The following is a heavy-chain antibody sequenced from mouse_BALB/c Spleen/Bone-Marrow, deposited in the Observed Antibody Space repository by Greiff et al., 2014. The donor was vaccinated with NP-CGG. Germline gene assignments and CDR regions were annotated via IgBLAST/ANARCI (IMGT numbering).Heavy chain of an antibody. Sequence: EVKLVESGGGLVQPGGSLRLSCATSGFTFTDNYMSWVRQPPGKALEWLGFIRNKANGYTTEYSASVKGRFTISRDNSQSILYLQMNTLRAEESATYYCARDSDWFAYWGQGTLVTVSA. CDR2: IRNKANGYTT. J-gene: IGHJ3*01. CDR1: GFTFTDNY. CDR3: ARDSDWFAY. V-gene: IGHV7-3*02.